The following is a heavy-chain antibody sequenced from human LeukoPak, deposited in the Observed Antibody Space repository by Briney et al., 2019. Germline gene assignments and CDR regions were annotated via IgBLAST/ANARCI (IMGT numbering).Heavy chain of an antibody. J-gene: IGHJ6*03. CDR2: ISSSSSYI. Sequence: GGSLRLSCAASGFTFSDYYMSWIRQAPGKGLEWVSSISSSSSYIYYADSVRGRFTISRDNAKNSPYLQMNSLRADDTAVYYCAAPSDYYGSGSSATNYHYMDVWGKGTTVTISS. CDR1: GFTFSDYY. CDR3: AAPSDYYGSGSSATNYHYMDV. V-gene: IGHV3-11*06. D-gene: IGHD3-10*01.